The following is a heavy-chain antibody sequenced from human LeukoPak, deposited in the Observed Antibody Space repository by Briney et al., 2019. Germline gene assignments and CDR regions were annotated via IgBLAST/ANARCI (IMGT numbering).Heavy chain of an antibody. CDR1: GGSISSSSYY. J-gene: IGHJ4*02. CDR2: IYYSGST. V-gene: IGHV4-39*01. Sequence: SKTLSLTCTVSGGSISSSSYYWGWIRQPPGKGLEWIGSIYYSGSTYYNPSLKSRVTISVDTSKNQFSLKLSSVTAADTAVYYCASSLEAGDYGDYYFDYWGQGTLVTVSS. D-gene: IGHD4-17*01. CDR3: ASSLEAGDYGDYYFDY.